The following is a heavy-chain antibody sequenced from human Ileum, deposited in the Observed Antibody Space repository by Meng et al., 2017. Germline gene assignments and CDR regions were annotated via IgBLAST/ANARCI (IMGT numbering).Heavy chain of an antibody. J-gene: IGHJ1*01. CDR2: IDAGGGT. D-gene: IGHD3-3*01. CDR3: VGGFYFQY. CDR1: VFTVSYQY. V-gene: IGHV3-53*02. Sequence: GQRGGTGGGLVQPGGSLRLSCAASVFTVSYQYMNWVRQAPGKGLEWVSVIDAGGGTNYADSVKGRFTISRDNSKNTLYLQMDSLRAEDTAVYYCVGGFYFQYWGQGTLVTVSS.